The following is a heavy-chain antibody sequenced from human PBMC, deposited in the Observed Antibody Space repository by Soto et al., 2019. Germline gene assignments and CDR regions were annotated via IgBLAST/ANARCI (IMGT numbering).Heavy chain of an antibody. CDR3: ARDPYYQGVLFDY. J-gene: IGHJ4*02. CDR1: GGSFSGYY. CDR2: INHSGST. Sequence: SETLSLTCAVYGGSFSGYYWSWIRQPPGKGLEWIGEINHSGSTNYNPSLKSRVTISVDTSKNQFSLKLSSVTAADTAVYYCARDPYYQGVLFDYWGQGTLVTVSS. V-gene: IGHV4-34*01. D-gene: IGHD3-10*01.